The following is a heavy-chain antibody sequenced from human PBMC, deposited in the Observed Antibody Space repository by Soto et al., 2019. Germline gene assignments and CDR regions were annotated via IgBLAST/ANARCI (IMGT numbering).Heavy chain of an antibody. CDR1: GGTFSSYA. Sequence: SVKVSCKASGGTFSSYAISWVRQAPGQGLEWMGGIIPIFGTANYAQKFQGRVTITADESTSTAYMELSSLRSEDTAVYYCARGRDVYNNLGKFHYWGQGSLVTVSS. CDR2: IIPIFGTA. V-gene: IGHV1-69*13. J-gene: IGHJ4*02. D-gene: IGHD4-4*01. CDR3: ARGRDVYNNLGKFHY.